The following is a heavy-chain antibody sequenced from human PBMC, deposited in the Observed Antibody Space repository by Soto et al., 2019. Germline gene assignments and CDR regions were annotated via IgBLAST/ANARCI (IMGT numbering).Heavy chain of an antibody. CDR3: ASSSYDILTGPSDY. V-gene: IGHV3-53*04. D-gene: IGHD3-9*01. CDR2: IYSGGST. J-gene: IGHJ4*02. CDR1: GFTGSGIY. Sequence: RPMRVSCAASGFTGSGIYMSRVRQDPGKGLEWVSVIYSGGSTYYADSVKGRFTISRHNSKNTLYLQMNSLRAEDTAVYYCASSSYDILTGPSDYWGQGTLVTVSS.